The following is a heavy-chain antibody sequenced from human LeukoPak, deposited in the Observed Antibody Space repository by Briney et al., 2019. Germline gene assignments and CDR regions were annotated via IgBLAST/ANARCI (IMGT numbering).Heavy chain of an antibody. V-gene: IGHV3-21*01. Sequence: GGSLRLSCVASGFTFSSYSMNWVRQAPGKELEWVSSISSGSSYIYYADSVKGRFTISRDNAKNSVYLQMNSLRAEDTAVYYCARVAGGGPFDYFDYWGQGTLVTVSS. D-gene: IGHD6-19*01. CDR3: ARVAGGGPFDYFDY. CDR1: GFTFSSYS. J-gene: IGHJ4*02. CDR2: ISSGSSYI.